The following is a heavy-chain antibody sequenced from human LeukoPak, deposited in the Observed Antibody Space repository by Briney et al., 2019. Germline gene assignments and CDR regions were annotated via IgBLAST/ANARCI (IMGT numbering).Heavy chain of an antibody. V-gene: IGHV3-66*01. CDR1: GFSVSSNY. J-gene: IGHJ3*02. D-gene: IGHD2-2*01. CDR2: MYTGGST. Sequence: GGSLRLSCAASGFSVSSNYMRWVRQAPGKGLEWVSAMYTGGSTYYADSVKGRFTISRDNSKSTLYLQMNSLRAEDTAVYYCARDDPAVAFDIWGQGTMVTVSS. CDR3: ARDDPAVAFDI.